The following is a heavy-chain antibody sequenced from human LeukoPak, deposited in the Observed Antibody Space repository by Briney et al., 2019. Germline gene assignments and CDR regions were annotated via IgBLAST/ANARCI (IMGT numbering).Heavy chain of an antibody. CDR2: IYHSGST. J-gene: IGHJ5*02. CDR3: ARSSDYYGSGIDWFDP. D-gene: IGHD3-10*01. CDR1: GGSISSGGYS. V-gene: IGHV4-30-2*01. Sequence: SQTLSLTCAVSGGSISSGGYSWSWIRQPPGKGLEWIGYIYHSGSTYYNPSLKSRVTISVDRSKNQFSPKLSSVTAADTAVYYCARSSDYYGSGIDWFDPWGQGTLVTVSP.